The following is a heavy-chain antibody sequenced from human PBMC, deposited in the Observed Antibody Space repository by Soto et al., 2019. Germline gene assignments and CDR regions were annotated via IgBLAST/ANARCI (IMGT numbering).Heavy chain of an antibody. D-gene: IGHD1-26*01. CDR3: ASWQEREHAFDV. CDR2: LYSEDGT. Sequence: ESGGGLIQPGGSLRLSCAASGLTIRGKTYITWVRQAPGKGLEWLSALYSEDGTFYADSVEGRFTTSRDYSKNTVYLQLNTLTPEDTAVYYCASWQEREHAFDVWGQGTVVTVSS. V-gene: IGHV3-53*01. J-gene: IGHJ3*01. CDR1: GLTIRGKTY.